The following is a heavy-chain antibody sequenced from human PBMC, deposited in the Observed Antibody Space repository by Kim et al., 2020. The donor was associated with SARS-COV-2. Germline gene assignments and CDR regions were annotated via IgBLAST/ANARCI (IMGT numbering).Heavy chain of an antibody. J-gene: IGHJ6*03. CDR3: AKDKTYYYYYYMDV. Sequence: DSVKGRFTISRDNAKNRLYLQKNSLRAEDTAVYYCAKDKTYYYYYYMDVWGKGTTVTVSS. V-gene: IGHV3-23*01.